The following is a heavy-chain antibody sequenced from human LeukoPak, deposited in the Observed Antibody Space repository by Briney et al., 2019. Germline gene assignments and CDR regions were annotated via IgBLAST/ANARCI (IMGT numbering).Heavy chain of an antibody. J-gene: IGHJ5*02. Sequence: DSVKVSCKASGYIFCKHGISWVRQAPGQGLEWMGWISAYNGDTNQAQKFQGRLTMTKDTSTSTAYMELRSLRSDDTAVYYCARDPSNSSGWRTWFDPWGQGTLVTVSP. CDR3: ARDPSNSSGWRTWFDP. CDR1: GYIFCKHG. V-gene: IGHV1-18*01. D-gene: IGHD6-19*01. CDR2: ISAYNGDT.